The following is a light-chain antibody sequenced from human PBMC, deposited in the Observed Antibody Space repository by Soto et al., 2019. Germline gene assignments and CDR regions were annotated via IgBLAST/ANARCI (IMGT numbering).Light chain of an antibody. CDR3: SSYTRSSTRV. V-gene: IGLV2-14*01. Sequence: QSALTQHASVSGSPGQSITISCTGTSSDVGGYNYVSWYQQHPGKAPKVMIYEVSNRPSGVSNRFSGSKSGNTASLTISGLQAEDEADYYCSSYTRSSTRVFGGGTKLTVL. J-gene: IGLJ3*02. CDR1: SSDVGGYNY. CDR2: EVS.